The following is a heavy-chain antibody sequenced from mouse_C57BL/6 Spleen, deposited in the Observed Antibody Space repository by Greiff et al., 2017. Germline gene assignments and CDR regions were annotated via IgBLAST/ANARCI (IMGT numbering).Heavy chain of an antibody. CDR1: GYTFTSYG. V-gene: IGHV1-81*01. CDR3: ARREEIYYYGSSNYFDD. CDR2: IYPRSGNT. D-gene: IGHD1-1*01. J-gene: IGHJ2*01. Sequence: QVQLKESGAELARPGASVKLSCKASGYTFTSYGISWVKQRTGQGLEWIGEIYPRSGNTYYNEKFKGKATLTADKSSSTAYMELRSLTSEDSAVYICARREEIYYYGSSNYFDDWGQGTTLTVSS.